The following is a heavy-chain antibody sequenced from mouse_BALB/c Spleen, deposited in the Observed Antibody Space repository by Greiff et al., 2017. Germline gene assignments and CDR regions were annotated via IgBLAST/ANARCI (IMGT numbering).Heavy chain of an antibody. CDR1: GYSITSDYA. CDR2: ISYSGST. Sequence: EVKLQESGPGLVKPSQSLSLTCTVTGYSITSDYAWNWIRQFPGNKLEWMGYISYSGSTSYNPSLKSRISITRDTSKNQFFLQLNSVTTEDTATYYCARSGETGSFAYWGQGTLVTVSA. CDR3: ARSGETGSFAY. D-gene: IGHD4-1*01. J-gene: IGHJ3*01. V-gene: IGHV3-2*02.